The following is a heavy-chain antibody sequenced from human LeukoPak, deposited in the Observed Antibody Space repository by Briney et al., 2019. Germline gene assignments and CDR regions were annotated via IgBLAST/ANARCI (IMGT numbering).Heavy chain of an antibody. CDR1: GFAFSSYG. CDR2: ISYDGSNK. CDR3: ARAMDV. V-gene: IGHV3-30*03. J-gene: IGHJ6*02. Sequence: PGGSLRLSCAASGFAFSSYGMHWVRQAPGKGLEWVAVISYDGSNKYYADSVKGRFTISRDNAKNSLYLQMNSLRAEDTAVYYCARAMDVWGQGTTVTVSS.